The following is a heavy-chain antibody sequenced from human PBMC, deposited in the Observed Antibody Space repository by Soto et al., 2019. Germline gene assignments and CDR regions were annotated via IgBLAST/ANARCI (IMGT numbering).Heavy chain of an antibody. CDR2: IFYDGYT. V-gene: IGHV4-39*07. J-gene: IGHJ4*02. Sequence: PSETLSLTCTVSGDSISVSPYFWCWIRHPPGKRLEWIGSIFYDGYTLYTPSLKSRVTISVDTSKNQFSLKLSSVTAADTAVYYCARRYGSAIDYWGQGTLVTVSS. D-gene: IGHD1-26*01. CDR3: ARRYGSAIDY. CDR1: GDSISVSPYF.